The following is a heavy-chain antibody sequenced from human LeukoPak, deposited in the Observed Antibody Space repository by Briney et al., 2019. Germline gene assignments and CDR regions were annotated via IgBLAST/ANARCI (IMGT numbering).Heavy chain of an antibody. V-gene: IGHV5-51*01. D-gene: IGHD1-1*01. Sequence: GESLKISCKGSGYSFTSYWIGWVRQMPGKGLQWMGIIYPGDSDTRYSPSFQGQVTISADKSISTAYLQWSSLKASDTAMYYCASPPNDDPDAFDIWGQGTMVTVSS. CDR1: GYSFTSYW. CDR3: ASPPNDDPDAFDI. J-gene: IGHJ3*02. CDR2: IYPGDSDT.